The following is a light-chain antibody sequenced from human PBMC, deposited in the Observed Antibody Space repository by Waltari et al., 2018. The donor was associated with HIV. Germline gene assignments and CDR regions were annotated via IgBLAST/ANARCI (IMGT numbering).Light chain of an antibody. CDR2: GAS. CDR3: QQYYNYPRT. J-gene: IGKJ1*01. Sequence: AIRMTQSPSSFSASTGDRVTITCRASQDISGFFAWYQQKPGKAPNLLISGASTLQSGVPSRFNGSGSGTDFTLTISCLQSEDFATYSCQQYYNYPRTFGQGTRVEIK. CDR1: QDISGF. V-gene: IGKV1-8*01.